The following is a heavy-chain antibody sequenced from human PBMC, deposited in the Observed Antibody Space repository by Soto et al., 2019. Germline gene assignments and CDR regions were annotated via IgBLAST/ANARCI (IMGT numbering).Heavy chain of an antibody. Sequence: QVQLVQSGAEVKKPGASVKVSCKASGYTFTSYGISWVRQAPEQGPEWMGWISAYNGNTNYAQKLQGRVTMTTDTSTSTAYMELRSMRCDDTAVYYCARDWSSIAAAGTEGDYRGQGTLVTVSS. CDR1: GYTFTSYG. V-gene: IGHV1-18*01. CDR2: ISAYNGNT. CDR3: ARDWSSIAAAGTEGDY. D-gene: IGHD6-13*01. J-gene: IGHJ4*02.